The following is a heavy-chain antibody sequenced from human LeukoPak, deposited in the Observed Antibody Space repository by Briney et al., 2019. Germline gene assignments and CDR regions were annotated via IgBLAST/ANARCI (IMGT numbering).Heavy chain of an antibody. Sequence: AGGSLRLSCAASGFTFSSYCMNWVRLAPGKGLEWVASICTSSSYIYYADSVKGRFTISRDNAKNSLYLQMNSLRAGDTAVYYCARGWNYVDLWGQGTLVTVSS. CDR3: ARGWNYVDL. CDR1: GFTFSSYC. V-gene: IGHV3-21*06. D-gene: IGHD1-1*01. J-gene: IGHJ4*02. CDR2: ICTSSSYI.